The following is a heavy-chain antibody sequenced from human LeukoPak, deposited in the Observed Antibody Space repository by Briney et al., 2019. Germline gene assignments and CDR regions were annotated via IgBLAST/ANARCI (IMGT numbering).Heavy chain of an antibody. D-gene: IGHD2-15*01. CDR1: GYTFTGYY. CDR2: INPNSGGT. Sequence: ASVKVSCKASGYTFTGYYIHWVRQAPGQGLAWMGWINPNSGGTNYAQRFQGRVTMTRDTSISTAYMELSRLRSDDTAVYYCARDVRCSGGSCYSFSWFDPWGQGTLVTVSS. CDR3: ARDVRCSGGSCYSFSWFDP. V-gene: IGHV1-2*02. J-gene: IGHJ5*02.